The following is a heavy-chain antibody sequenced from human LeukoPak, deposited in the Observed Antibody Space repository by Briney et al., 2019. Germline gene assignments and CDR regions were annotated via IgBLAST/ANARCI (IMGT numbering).Heavy chain of an antibody. Sequence: GGSLRLSCAASGFTYSSYSMNWVRQAPGKGLEWVSYISSSSSTIYYADSVKGRFTISRDNAKNSLYLQMNSLRAEDTAVYYCARDGWFGGRGFDPWGQGTLVTVSS. J-gene: IGHJ5*02. CDR3: ARDGWFGGRGFDP. V-gene: IGHV3-48*04. CDR2: ISSSSSTI. D-gene: IGHD3-10*01. CDR1: GFTYSSYS.